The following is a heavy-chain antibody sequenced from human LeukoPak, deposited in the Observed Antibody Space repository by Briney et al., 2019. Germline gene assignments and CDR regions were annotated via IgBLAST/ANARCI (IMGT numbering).Heavy chain of an antibody. CDR2: IKEDGSEK. D-gene: IGHD6-13*01. J-gene: IGHJ4*02. Sequence: GGSLRLSCAASGFSFRSYWMTWVRQAPGKGLEWVANIKEDGSEKYYVDSMKGRFTISRDNAKNSLYLQINSLRAEDTAVYYCARDSIAAVGIPAGIFDYWGQGTLVTVSS. CDR1: GFSFRSYW. V-gene: IGHV3-7*01. CDR3: ARDSIAAVGIPAGIFDY.